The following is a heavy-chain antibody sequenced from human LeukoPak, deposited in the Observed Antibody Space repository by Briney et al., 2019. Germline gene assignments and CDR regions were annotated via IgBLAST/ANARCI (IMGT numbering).Heavy chain of an antibody. CDR1: GFTVSSNY. CDR2: ISSSSSYI. V-gene: IGHV3-21*01. D-gene: IGHD3-3*01. Sequence: GGSLRLSCAASGFTVSSNYMNWVRQAPGKGLEWVSSISSSSSYIYYADSVKGRFTISRDNAKNSLYLQMNSLRAEDTAVYYCARQHPYDFWSGYGGQGTLVTVSS. J-gene: IGHJ4*02. CDR3: ARQHPYDFWSGY.